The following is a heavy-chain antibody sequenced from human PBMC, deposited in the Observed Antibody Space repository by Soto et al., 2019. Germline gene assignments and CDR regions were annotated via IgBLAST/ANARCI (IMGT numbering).Heavy chain of an antibody. CDR1: GGSISRYY. J-gene: IGHJ3*02. CDR3: ARIRWRDGEGGFDI. Sequence: SETLSLTCTVSGGSISRYYWSWIRQPPGKGLEWIGYIYYSGSTNYNPSLKSRVTISVDTSKNQFSLKLSSVTAADTAVYYCARIRWRDGEGGFDIRGQGIIVT. D-gene: IGHD4-17*01. V-gene: IGHV4-59*08. CDR2: IYYSGST.